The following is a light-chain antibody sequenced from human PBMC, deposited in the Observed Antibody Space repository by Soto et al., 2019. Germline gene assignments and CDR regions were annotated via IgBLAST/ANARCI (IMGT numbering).Light chain of an antibody. V-gene: IGLV2-11*01. CDR1: SGDVGGYNY. Sequence: QSVLTQPRSVSGSPGQSVTISCTGTSGDVGGYNYVSWYQQYSGKAPKLMIYDVSKRPSGVPDRFSGSKSGNTASLTISGLQAEDEADYYCCSYADTNTFVFGTGTKVTVL. CDR3: CSYADTNTFV. CDR2: DVS. J-gene: IGLJ1*01.